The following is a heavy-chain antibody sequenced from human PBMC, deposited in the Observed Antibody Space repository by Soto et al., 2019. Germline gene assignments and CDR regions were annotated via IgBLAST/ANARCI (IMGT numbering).Heavy chain of an antibody. Sequence: SETLSLTCTVSGGSISSSNYYWGWIRQPPGKDLEWIGYIYSSGNTNYNPSLRSRVTMSKDTSKNQFSLELNSVTAADTAVYYCARRVTGGGERFDPWGLGTLVTVSS. J-gene: IGHJ5*02. V-gene: IGHV4-30-4*08. CDR3: ARRVTGGGERFDP. CDR1: GGSISSSNYY. CDR2: IYSSGNT. D-gene: IGHD7-27*01.